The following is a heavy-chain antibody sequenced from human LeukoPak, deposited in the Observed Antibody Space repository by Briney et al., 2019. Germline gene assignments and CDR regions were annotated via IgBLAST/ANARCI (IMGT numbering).Heavy chain of an antibody. CDR3: ARAIRITGTTDRFDP. D-gene: IGHD1-7*01. V-gene: IGHV2-70*01. CDR1: GFSLPTRGMC. CDR2: IDWQDDK. Sequence: ASGPTLVNPPQTLTLTCTFSGFSLPTRGMCVSWIRQPPGKALGWLALIDWQDDKYYSTSLKTRLTISKDTSKNQVVLTMTNMDPVDTATYHCARAIRITGTTDRFDPWGQGTLVTVSS. J-gene: IGHJ5*02.